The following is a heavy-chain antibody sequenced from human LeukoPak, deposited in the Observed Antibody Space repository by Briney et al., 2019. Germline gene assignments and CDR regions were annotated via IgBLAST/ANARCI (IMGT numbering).Heavy chain of an antibody. CDR3: ARDPRNWGESGYFDY. J-gene: IGHJ4*02. D-gene: IGHD7-27*01. V-gene: IGHV3-7*01. CDR1: GFTFTNYG. Sequence: GGSLRLSCAASGFTFTNYGMSWVRQAPGKGLEWVANINQDGSERYFVASVRGRFTISRDNAKNSLYLQMNSLRAEDTAVYYCARDPRNWGESGYFDYWGQGTLVTVSS. CDR2: INQDGSER.